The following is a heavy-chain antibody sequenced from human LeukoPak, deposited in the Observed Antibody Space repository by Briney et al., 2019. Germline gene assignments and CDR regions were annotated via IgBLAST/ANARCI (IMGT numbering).Heavy chain of an antibody. CDR1: GGSISSYY. V-gene: IGHV4-59*08. J-gene: IGHJ5*02. Sequence: SETLSLTCTVSGGSISSYYWSWIRQPPGKGLEWIGYIYYRGSTNYNPSLKSRVTVSVDTSKNQFSLKLSSVTAADTAVYYCAGTYYYDSSGYYVPDWFDPWGQGTLVTVSS. CDR2: IYYRGST. CDR3: AGTYYYDSSGYYVPDWFDP. D-gene: IGHD3-22*01.